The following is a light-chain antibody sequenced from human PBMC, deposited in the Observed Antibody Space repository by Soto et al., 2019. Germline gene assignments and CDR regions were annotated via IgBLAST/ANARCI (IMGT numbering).Light chain of an antibody. J-gene: IGKJ2*01. Sequence: EIVLTQSPGTLSLSPGERATLSCRASQSVSSNYLAWYQQKPGQAPRLLIYDASSRATGITDRFSGSGSGTDFTLTISRLEPEDFAVYYCQQYGSSPPYTFGQGTKLEIK. CDR1: QSVSSNY. V-gene: IGKV3-20*01. CDR3: QQYGSSPPYT. CDR2: DAS.